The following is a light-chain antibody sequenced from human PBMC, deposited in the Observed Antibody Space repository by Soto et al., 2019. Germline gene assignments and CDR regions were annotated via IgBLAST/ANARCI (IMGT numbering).Light chain of an antibody. CDR2: KAS. J-gene: IGKJ1*01. CDR3: QEYRSYSWT. CDR1: QSVSSW. Sequence: DVPLTQSPSTLSASVGDRVTITCRASQSVSSWLAWYQAKPGKAPNLLIYKASTLESGVPSRFSGSGSGTEFTLTISSLQPDDFATYYCQEYRSYSWTFGQGTKVDI. V-gene: IGKV1-5*03.